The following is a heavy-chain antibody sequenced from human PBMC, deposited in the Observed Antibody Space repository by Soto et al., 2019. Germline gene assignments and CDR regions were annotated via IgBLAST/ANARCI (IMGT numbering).Heavy chain of an antibody. CDR2: INHSGST. V-gene: IGHV4-34*01. CDR1: GGSFSGYY. CDR3: ARGVVVVAATHRYWFDP. D-gene: IGHD2-15*01. Sequence: SETLSLTCAVYGGSFSGYYWSWIRQPPGKGLEWIGEINHSGSTNYNPSLKSRVTISVDTSKNQFSLKLSSVTAADTAVYYCARGVVVVAATHRYWFDPWCQGTLVTVSS. J-gene: IGHJ5*02.